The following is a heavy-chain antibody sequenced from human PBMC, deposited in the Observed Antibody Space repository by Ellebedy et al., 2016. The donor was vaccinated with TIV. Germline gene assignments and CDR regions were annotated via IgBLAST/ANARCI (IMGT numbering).Heavy chain of an antibody. J-gene: IGHJ2*01. CDR2: INHSGST. V-gene: IGHV4-34*01. CDR1: GGSFSAYY. CDR3: ARRVTTTIRANWYFDL. Sequence: SETLSLTCAVYGGSFSAYYWSWIRQPPGKGLEWIGEINHSGSTNYNPSLKSRVTISVDTSKHQFSLKLSPVTAADTAVFYCARRVTTTIRANWYFDLWGRGTLVTVSS. D-gene: IGHD4-17*01.